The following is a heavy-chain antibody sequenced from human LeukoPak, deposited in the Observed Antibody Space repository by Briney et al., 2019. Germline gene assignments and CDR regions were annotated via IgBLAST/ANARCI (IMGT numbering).Heavy chain of an antibody. V-gene: IGHV4-59*01. CDR1: GGSISSYY. Sequence: SETLSLTCTVSGGSISSYYWSWIRQPPGKGLEWIGYIYYSGSTNYNPSLKSRVTISVDTSKNQFSLKLSSVTAADTAVYYCARVLRAYCGGDCPGINWYFDLWGRGTLVTVSS. CDR2: IYYSGST. CDR3: ARVLRAYCGGDCPGINWYFDL. J-gene: IGHJ2*01. D-gene: IGHD2-21*02.